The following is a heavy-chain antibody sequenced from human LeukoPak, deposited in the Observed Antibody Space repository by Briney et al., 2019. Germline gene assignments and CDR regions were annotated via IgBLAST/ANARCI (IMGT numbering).Heavy chain of an antibody. CDR3: ARDVGGWDDAFDI. V-gene: IGHV4-59*01. CDR2: IYYSGST. J-gene: IGHJ3*02. CDR1: GGSISSYY. D-gene: IGHD3-10*01. Sequence: SETLSLTCTVSGGSISSYYWSWIRQPPGKGLEWIGYIYYSGSTNYNPSLKSRVTISVDTSKNQFSLKLSSVIAEDTAVYYCARDVGGWDDAFDIWGQGTMVTVSS.